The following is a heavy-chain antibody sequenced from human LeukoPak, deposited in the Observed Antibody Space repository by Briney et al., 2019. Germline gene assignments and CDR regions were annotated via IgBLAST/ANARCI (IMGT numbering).Heavy chain of an antibody. CDR1: GGSIRRYY. V-gene: IGHV4-59*01. CDR3: ARGGYSYRYDY. J-gene: IGHJ4*02. CDR2: IYYTGST. Sequence: SETLSLTCTVSGGSIRRYYWSWIRQPPGKGLEWIGYIYYTGSTNYNPSLKSRVTMSVDTSKNQFSLKLRSVTAADTAVYYCARGGYSYRYDYWGQGTLVTVSS. D-gene: IGHD5-18*01.